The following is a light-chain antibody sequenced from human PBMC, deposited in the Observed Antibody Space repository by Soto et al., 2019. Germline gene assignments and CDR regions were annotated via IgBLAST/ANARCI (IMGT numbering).Light chain of an antibody. CDR3: QSYDSSFSAVV. V-gene: IGLV1-40*01. J-gene: IGLJ2*01. CDR2: GNS. Sequence: QSVLTQPPSVSGAPGQRVTISCTGSSSNIGAHYDVHWYQQLPGTAPKLLIYGNSNRPSGVPDRFSGSKSGTSASLAITGLQAEDEADYYCQSYDSSFSAVVFGGGTKLTVL. CDR1: SSNIGAHYD.